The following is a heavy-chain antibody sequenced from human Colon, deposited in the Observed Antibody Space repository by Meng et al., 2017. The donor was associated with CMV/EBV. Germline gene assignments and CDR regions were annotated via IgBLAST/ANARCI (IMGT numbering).Heavy chain of an antibody. CDR3: ARNRLECGGDCYFADS. D-gene: IGHD2-21*02. J-gene: IGHJ5*02. Sequence: GESLKISCAASGFSVSRNYISWVRQGPGKGLEWVSVIYDTGRTYYEDSVKGRFTVSRDESKNTVFLQMNNLRTEDTAVYYCARNRLECGGDCYFADSWGQGTQVTVSS. CDR1: GFSVSRNY. CDR2: IYDTGRT. V-gene: IGHV3-66*01.